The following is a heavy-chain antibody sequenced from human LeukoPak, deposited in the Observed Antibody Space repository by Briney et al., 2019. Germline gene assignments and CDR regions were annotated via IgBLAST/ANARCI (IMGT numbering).Heavy chain of an antibody. Sequence: GGSLRLSCVASGITFSNYAVSWVRQAPEKGLDWVSVISGSAHKIRYADSVKGRFTISRDNAKNSLYLQMHSLRAEDTAVYYCARDRGSGWYGGDYFDYWGQGVLVTVSS. CDR3: ARDRGSGWYGGDYFDY. CDR1: GITFSNYA. V-gene: IGHV3-23*01. CDR2: ISGSAHKI. J-gene: IGHJ4*02. D-gene: IGHD6-19*01.